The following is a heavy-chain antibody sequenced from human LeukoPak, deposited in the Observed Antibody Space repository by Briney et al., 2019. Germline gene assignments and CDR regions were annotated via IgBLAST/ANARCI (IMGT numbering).Heavy chain of an antibody. CDR2: ISAYNGNT. D-gene: IGHD5-18*01. CDR1: GYTFTSYG. Sequence: ASVKVSCKASGYTFTSYGISWVRQAPGQGLEWMGWISAYNGNTNYAQKLQGRVTMTTDTSTSTAYMELRSLRSDDTAVYYCARDATSSQGGMDTAMAYYFDYWGQGTLVTVSS. CDR3: ARDATSSQGGMDTAMAYYFDY. J-gene: IGHJ4*02. V-gene: IGHV1-18*01.